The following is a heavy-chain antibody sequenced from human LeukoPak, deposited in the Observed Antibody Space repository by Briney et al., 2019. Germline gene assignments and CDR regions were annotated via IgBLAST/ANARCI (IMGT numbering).Heavy chain of an antibody. CDR1: GYTFTSYG. V-gene: IGHV1-18*01. D-gene: IGHD6-19*01. CDR2: ISAYNGNT. Sequence: ASVKVSCKASGYTFTSYGISWVRQAPGQGLEWMGWISAYNGNTNYAQKFQGRVTMTEDTSTDTAYMELSSLRSEDTAVYYCATAQQWRRAFDIWGQGTMVTVSS. CDR3: ATAQQWRRAFDI. J-gene: IGHJ3*02.